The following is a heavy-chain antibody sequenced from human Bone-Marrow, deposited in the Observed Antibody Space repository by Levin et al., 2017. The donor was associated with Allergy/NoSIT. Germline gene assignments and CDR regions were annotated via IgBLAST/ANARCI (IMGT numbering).Heavy chain of an antibody. CDR1: GFSFSSYA. CDR3: AREVEPAGAGSIYYYYGMDV. CDR2: ISFDGSNK. Sequence: GGSLRLSCAVSGFSFSSYAFHWVRQAPGKGLEWVAVISFDGSNKYSADSVKGRLTVSRDNSRNTLYLQMSSLRAEDTAVYYCAREVEPAGAGSIYYYYGMDVWGQGTTVTVSS. V-gene: IGHV3-30-3*01. J-gene: IGHJ6*02. D-gene: IGHD2-2*01.